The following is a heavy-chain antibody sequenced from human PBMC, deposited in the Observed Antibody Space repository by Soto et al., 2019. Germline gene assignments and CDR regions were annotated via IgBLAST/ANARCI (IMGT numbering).Heavy chain of an antibody. Sequence: QVQLQESGPGLVKPSQTLSLTCTVSGDSISSGDYYWSWIRQHPGKGLEWIGYIYHSGSTYYSPSLESRVSMSVDTSKNQFSLKLTSVTAADTAVYYCARGYRTTACYRCSVGWLDPGGQGSLVTVSS. CDR1: GDSISSGDYY. J-gene: IGHJ5*02. CDR3: ARGYRTTACYRCSVGWLDP. D-gene: IGHD2-2*01. CDR2: IYHSGST. V-gene: IGHV4-31*03.